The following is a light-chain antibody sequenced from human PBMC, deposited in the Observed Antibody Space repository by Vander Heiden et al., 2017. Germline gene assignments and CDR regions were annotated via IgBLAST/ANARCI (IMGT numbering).Light chain of an antibody. CDR1: QSINNY. Sequence: DIRMTLSPSSLSASVGDRVTITGRASQSINNYLSWYQQKPGKAPKLLIYAASTLQSGVPSTFSGSGSGTDFTLTITSLQPEDSATYYCQQCYNTPRTFGQGTKVEIK. CDR2: AAS. V-gene: IGKV1-39*01. J-gene: IGKJ1*01. CDR3: QQCYNTPRT.